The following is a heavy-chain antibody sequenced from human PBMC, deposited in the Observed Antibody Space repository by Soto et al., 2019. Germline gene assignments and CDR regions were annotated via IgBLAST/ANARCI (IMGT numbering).Heavy chain of an antibody. J-gene: IGHJ4*02. CDR1: GGSFSGYY. Sequence: TLSLTCAVYGGSFSGYYWSWIRQPPGKGLEWIGEINHSGSTNYNPSLKSRVTISVDTSKNQFSLKLSSVTAADTAVYYCARVNRYTRWDSFDYWGQGTLVTVSS. D-gene: IGHD2-2*02. V-gene: IGHV4-34*01. CDR3: ARVNRYTRWDSFDY. CDR2: INHSGST.